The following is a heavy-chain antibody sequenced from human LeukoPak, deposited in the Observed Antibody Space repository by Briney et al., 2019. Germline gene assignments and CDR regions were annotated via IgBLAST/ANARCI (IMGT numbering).Heavy chain of an antibody. CDR2: IYTSGST. CDR3: ARDSRDGGFWWFDP. V-gene: IGHV4-61*02. Sequence: SETLSLTCTVSGGSISSGSYYWSWIRQPAGKGLEWIGRIYTSGSTNYNPSLKSRVTMSVDTSKNQFSLKLSSVTAADTAVYYCARDSRDGGFWWFDPWGQGTLVTVSS. D-gene: IGHD3-3*01. CDR1: GGSISSGSYY. J-gene: IGHJ5*02.